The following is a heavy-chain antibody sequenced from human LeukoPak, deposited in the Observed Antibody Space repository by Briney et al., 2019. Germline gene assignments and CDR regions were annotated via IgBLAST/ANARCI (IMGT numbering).Heavy chain of an antibody. CDR3: ARVVGGSYWPLIDY. CDR2: MSYDGSNK. V-gene: IGHV3-30*09. Sequence: GGSLRLSCAASGFTFSSYAMHWVRQAPGKGLEWVAVMSYDGSNKYYADSVKGRFAISRDNSKNTLYLQMNSLRAEDTAVYYCARVVGGSYWPLIDYWGQGTLVTVSS. CDR1: GFTFSSYA. D-gene: IGHD1-26*01. J-gene: IGHJ4*02.